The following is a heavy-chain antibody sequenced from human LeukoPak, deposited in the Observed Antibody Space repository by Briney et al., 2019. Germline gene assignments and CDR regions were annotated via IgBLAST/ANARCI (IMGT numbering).Heavy chain of an antibody. J-gene: IGHJ5*02. CDR2: MNPNSGNT. V-gene: IGHV1-8*01. CDR1: GYTFTSYD. D-gene: IGHD2-2*01. CDR3: ARGALLAGYCSSTSCQDWFDP. Sequence: ASVKVSCKASGYTFTSYDINWVRQATGQGLEWMGWMNPNSGNTGYAQKFQGRVTMTRNTSISTAYMELSRLRSEDTAVYYCARGALLAGYCSSTSCQDWFDPWGQGTLVTVSS.